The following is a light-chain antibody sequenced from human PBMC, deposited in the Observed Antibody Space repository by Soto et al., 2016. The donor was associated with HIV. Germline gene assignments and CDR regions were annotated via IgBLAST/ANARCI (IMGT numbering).Light chain of an antibody. CDR1: QDISSW. Sequence: DIQMTQSPSSVSASVGDRVTITCRASQDISSWLAWYQQKPGKAPILLIYFASSLQSGVPSRFSGSGSGTDFTLTISSLQPEDFATYYCQQSYSTPRTFGQGTKVEIK. CDR3: QQSYSTPRT. V-gene: IGKV1-12*01. CDR2: FAS. J-gene: IGKJ1*01.